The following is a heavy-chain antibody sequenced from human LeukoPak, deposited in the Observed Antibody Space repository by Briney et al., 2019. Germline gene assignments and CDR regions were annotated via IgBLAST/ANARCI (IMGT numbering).Heavy chain of an antibody. CDR3: ARRKAVAKRGFDY. V-gene: IGHV4-59*12. J-gene: IGHJ4*02. CDR2: IYYSGST. D-gene: IGHD2-15*01. Sequence: SETLSLTCTVSGGSISSYYWSWIRQPPGKGLEWIGYIYYSGSTNYNPSLKSRVTISVDTSKNQFSLKLSSVTAADTAVYYCARRKAVAKRGFDYWGQGTLVTVSS. CDR1: GGSISSYY.